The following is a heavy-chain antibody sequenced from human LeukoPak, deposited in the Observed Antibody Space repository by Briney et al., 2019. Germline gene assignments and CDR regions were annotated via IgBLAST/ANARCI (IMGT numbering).Heavy chain of an antibody. CDR2: INHSGST. Sequence: SETLSLTCAVYGGSFSGYYWSWIRQPPGKGLEWIGEINHSGSTNYNPSLKSRLTISVDTSKNQFSLKLSSVTAADTAVYYCARLSRIVVVPAAMRSVDYYYMDVWGKGTTVTVSS. D-gene: IGHD2-2*01. V-gene: IGHV4-34*01. J-gene: IGHJ6*03. CDR3: ARLSRIVVVPAAMRSVDYYYMDV. CDR1: GGSFSGYY.